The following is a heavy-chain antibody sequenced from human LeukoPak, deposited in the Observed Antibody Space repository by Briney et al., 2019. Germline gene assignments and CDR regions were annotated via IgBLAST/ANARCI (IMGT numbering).Heavy chain of an antibody. CDR1: GFTFDDYA. CDR2: ISWNSGSI. CDR3: AKSTALRSIDY. Sequence: GGSLRLSCAASGFTFDDYAMHWVRQAPGKGLEWVSGISWNSGSIGYADSVKGRFTISRDNSKNTLYLQMNSQRAEDTAVYYCAKSTALRSIDYWGQGTLVTVSS. D-gene: IGHD2-21*02. V-gene: IGHV3-9*01. J-gene: IGHJ4*02.